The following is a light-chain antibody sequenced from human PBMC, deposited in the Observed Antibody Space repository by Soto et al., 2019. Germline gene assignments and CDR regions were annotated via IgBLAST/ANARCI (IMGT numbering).Light chain of an antibody. CDR3: QQYYPVPYT. J-gene: IGKJ2*01. CDR1: QAISSL. V-gene: IGKV1D-8*01. CDR2: ATS. Sequence: VIWMTQSPSLISASTGDRVNISCRMSQAISSLLAWYQQKPGKAPNLLLFATSTLQGGVPSRFSGSGSGTDFTLSISSLQSEDFATYDCQQYYPVPYTFGRGTKVE.